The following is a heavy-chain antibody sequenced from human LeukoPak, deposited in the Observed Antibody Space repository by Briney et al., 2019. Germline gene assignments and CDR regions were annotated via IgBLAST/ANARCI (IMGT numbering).Heavy chain of an antibody. CDR3: ARPTYDSSDYEYFQH. CDR1: GYSFNRYY. CDR2: INPSGGST. Sequence: ASLKVSYKASGYSFNRYYMHWVRQAPGQGLEWMGIINPSGGSTNYAQKFQGRVTMTRDMSTSTVYMELSSLTSEDTAVYYCARPTYDSSDYEYFQHWGQGTLVTVSS. J-gene: IGHJ1*01. D-gene: IGHD3-22*01. V-gene: IGHV1-46*02.